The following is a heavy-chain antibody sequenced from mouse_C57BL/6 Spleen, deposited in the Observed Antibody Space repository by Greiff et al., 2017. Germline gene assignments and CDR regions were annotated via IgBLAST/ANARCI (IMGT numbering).Heavy chain of an antibody. V-gene: IGHV5-4*01. Sequence: LMESGGGLVKPGGSLKLSCAASGFTFSSYAMSWVRQTPEKRLEWVATISDGGSYTYYPDNVKGRFTISRDNAKNNLYLQMSHLKSEDTAMYYCARDGNDYERTWFAYWGQGTLVTVSA. CDR2: ISDGGSYT. J-gene: IGHJ3*01. D-gene: IGHD2-4*01. CDR1: GFTFSSYA. CDR3: ARDGNDYERTWFAY.